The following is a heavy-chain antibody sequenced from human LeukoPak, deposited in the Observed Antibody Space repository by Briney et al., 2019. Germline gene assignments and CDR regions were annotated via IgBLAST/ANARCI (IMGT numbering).Heavy chain of an antibody. V-gene: IGHV3-20*04. CDR3: ARAAGRTTSYYYMDV. Sequence: RPGGSLRLSCAASGFTFDDYGMSWVRQAPGKGLEWVSGINWNGGSTGYADSVKGRFTISRDNAKSSLYLQMNSLRAEDTALYYCARAAGRTTSYYYMDVWGKGTTVTVSS. CDR2: INWNGGST. CDR1: GFTFDDYG. J-gene: IGHJ6*03. D-gene: IGHD1-14*01.